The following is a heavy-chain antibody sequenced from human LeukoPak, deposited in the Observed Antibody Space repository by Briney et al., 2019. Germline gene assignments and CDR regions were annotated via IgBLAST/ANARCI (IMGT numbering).Heavy chain of an antibody. J-gene: IGHJ4*02. Sequence: GRSLRLSCAASGFTFSSYGMHWVRQAPGKGLEWVAVISYDGSNKYYADSVKGRFTISRDNSKNTLYLQMNSLRAEDTAVYYCARGPAGYNWGQGTLVTFSS. CDR2: ISYDGSNK. CDR3: ARGPAGYN. D-gene: IGHD1-1*01. V-gene: IGHV3-30*03. CDR1: GFTFSSYG.